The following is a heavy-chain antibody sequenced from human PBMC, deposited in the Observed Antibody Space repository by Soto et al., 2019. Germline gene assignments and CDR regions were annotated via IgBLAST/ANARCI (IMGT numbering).Heavy chain of an antibody. Sequence: QVQLLESGGGLVQPGGSLRLSCAASEFSVSAYYMAWIRQVPGKGLEWLSYINGDSRDINYADSVKGRFTISRDNAKNSLYLQMNSLRAEDTAVYFCATGQQVRMADIWGQGTMVTVSS. J-gene: IGHJ3*02. V-gene: IGHV3-11*03. CDR3: ATGQQVRMADI. CDR1: EFSVSAYY. CDR2: INGDSRDI. D-gene: IGHD6-13*01.